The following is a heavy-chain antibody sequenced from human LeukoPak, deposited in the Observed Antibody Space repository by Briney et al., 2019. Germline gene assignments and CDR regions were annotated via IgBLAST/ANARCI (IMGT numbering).Heavy chain of an antibody. D-gene: IGHD3-16*01. CDR2: IYYSGST. CDR1: GGSISSSSYY. V-gene: IGHV4-39*01. CDR3: AEGVYYFDC. J-gene: IGHJ4*02. Sequence: ASETLSLTCTVSGGSISSSSYYWGWIRQPPGKGLEWIGSIYYSGSTYYNPSLKSRVTISVDTSKNQFSLKLSSVTAADTAVYYCAEGVYYFDCWGQGTLVTVSS.